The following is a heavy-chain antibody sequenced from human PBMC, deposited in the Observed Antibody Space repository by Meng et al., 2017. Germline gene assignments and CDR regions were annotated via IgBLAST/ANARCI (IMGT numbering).Heavy chain of an antibody. J-gene: IGHJ5*02. Sequence: VQLVQSGAEVKKPGVSVKLSCKASGYTFTGYYMHWVRQAPGQGLEWMGRINTNSGGTNYAQKFQGRVTITADKSTSTAYMDLSSLRSEDSAVYYCARDRGLEFDPWGQGTLVTVSS. D-gene: IGHD3-16*01. V-gene: IGHV1-2*06. CDR2: INTNSGGT. CDR1: GYTFTGYY. CDR3: ARDRGLEFDP.